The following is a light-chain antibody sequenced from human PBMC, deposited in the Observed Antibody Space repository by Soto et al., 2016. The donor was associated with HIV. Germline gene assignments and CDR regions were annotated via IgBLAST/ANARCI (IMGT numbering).Light chain of an antibody. J-gene: IGLJ2*01. CDR1: KLGDKY. CDR3: HVWDNSSGYMV. Sequence: SYELTQPPSVSVSPGQTASITCSGDKLGDKYACWYQQKPGQSPVLVIYQDNKRPSGIPERFSGSNSGNTATLTISRVDAGDEADYYCHVWDNSSGYMVFGGGTKLTVL. CDR2: QDN. V-gene: IGLV3-1*01.